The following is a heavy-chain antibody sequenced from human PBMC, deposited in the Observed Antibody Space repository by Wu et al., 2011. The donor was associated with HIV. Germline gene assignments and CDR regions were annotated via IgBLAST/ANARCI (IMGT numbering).Heavy chain of an antibody. CDR1: GGTFSRYG. CDR2: IIPIFGTA. CDR3: ARGSQYCSTSSCYHFDY. J-gene: IGHJ4*02. D-gene: IGHD2-2*01. Sequence: QVQLVQSGAEVKKPGSSVKVSCKASGGTFSRYGISWVRQAPGQGLEWMGRIIPIFGTANYAQKFQGRVTITADESTSTAYMELSSLRSEDTAVYYCARGSQYCSTSSCYHFDYWGQGSLVTVSS. V-gene: IGHV1-69*15.